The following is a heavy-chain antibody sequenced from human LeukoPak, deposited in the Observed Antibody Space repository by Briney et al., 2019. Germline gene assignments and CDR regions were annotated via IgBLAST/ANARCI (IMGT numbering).Heavy chain of an antibody. CDR3: ARVVSSYYDSSGYSTRFDY. CDR1: GYTFTSYD. J-gene: IGHJ4*02. V-gene: IGHV1-8*01. Sequence: ASVKVSCKASGYTFTSYDINWVRQATGQGLEWMGWMNPNSGNTGYAQKFQGRVTMTRNTSISTAYMELRSLRSDDTAVYYCARVVSSYYDSSGYSTRFDYWGQGTLVTVSS. D-gene: IGHD3-22*01. CDR2: MNPNSGNT.